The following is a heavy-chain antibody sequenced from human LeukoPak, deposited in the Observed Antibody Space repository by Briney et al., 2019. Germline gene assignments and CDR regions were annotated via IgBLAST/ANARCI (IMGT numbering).Heavy chain of an antibody. D-gene: IGHD1-26*01. Sequence: GASVKVSCKASGYTFTSYGISWVRQAPGQGLEWMGWISAYNGNTNYAQKFQGRVTMTRDTSISTAYMELSRLRSDDTAVYYCARSLGVGATTDYWGQGTLVTVSS. J-gene: IGHJ4*02. CDR3: ARSLGVGATTDY. CDR2: ISAYNGNT. V-gene: IGHV1-18*01. CDR1: GYTFTSYG.